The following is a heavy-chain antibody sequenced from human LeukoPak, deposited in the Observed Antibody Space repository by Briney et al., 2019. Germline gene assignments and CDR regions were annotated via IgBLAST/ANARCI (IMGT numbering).Heavy chain of an antibody. CDR2: ISYDGSNK. D-gene: IGHD4-17*01. V-gene: IGHV3-30-3*01. CDR3: ARGQNDYGDYGLDY. Sequence: GGSLRLSCAASGFTFSSYAMHWVRQAPGKGLEWVAVISYDGSNKYYADSVKGRFTISRDNSKNTLYLQMNSLRAEDTAVYCCARGQNDYGDYGLDYWGQGTLVTVSS. J-gene: IGHJ4*02. CDR1: GFTFSSYA.